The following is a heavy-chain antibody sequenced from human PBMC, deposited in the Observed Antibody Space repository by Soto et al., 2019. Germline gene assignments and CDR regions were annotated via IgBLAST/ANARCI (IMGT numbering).Heavy chain of an antibody. V-gene: IGHV3-53*01. Sequence: EVQLVESGGGLIPPGGSLRLSCAASGFTVSSNYMSWVRQAPGKGLEWVSVIYSGGSTYYTDSVKGRFTITRDNSKNTLYLQMNSLRAEDTAVYYCARAPLGYCSGGSCYSHGYFDYWGQGTLVTVSS. D-gene: IGHD2-15*01. CDR2: IYSGGST. CDR3: ARAPLGYCSGGSCYSHGYFDY. CDR1: GFTVSSNY. J-gene: IGHJ4*02.